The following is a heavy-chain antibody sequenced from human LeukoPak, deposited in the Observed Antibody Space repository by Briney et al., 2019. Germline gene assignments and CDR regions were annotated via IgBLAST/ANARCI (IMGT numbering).Heavy chain of an antibody. J-gene: IGHJ4*02. CDR3: ARGPYDSSGYSLGFDY. CDR1: GYTFTSYY. Sequence: ASVKVSCKASGYTFTSYYMHWVRQAPGQGLEWMGIINPSGGSTSYAQKFQGRVTMTRDTSTSTVYMELSSLTPEDTAVYYCARGPYDSSGYSLGFDYWGQGTLVTVSS. D-gene: IGHD3-22*01. CDR2: INPSGGST. V-gene: IGHV1-46*03.